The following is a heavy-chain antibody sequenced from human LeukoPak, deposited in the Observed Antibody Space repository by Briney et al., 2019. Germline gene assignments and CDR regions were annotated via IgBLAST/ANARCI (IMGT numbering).Heavy chain of an antibody. J-gene: IGHJ4*02. Sequence: SETLSLTCDVYGGSFSGYYWSWVRQPPGKGLEWIGEINHSGSTNYNPSLKSRVTITADTSKSQFSLKLSSVTAADTAVYYCARRRYSGRYYVLDYWGQGTLVTVSS. CDR1: GGSFSGYY. CDR2: INHSGST. D-gene: IGHD1-26*01. CDR3: ARRRYSGRYYVLDY. V-gene: IGHV4-34*01.